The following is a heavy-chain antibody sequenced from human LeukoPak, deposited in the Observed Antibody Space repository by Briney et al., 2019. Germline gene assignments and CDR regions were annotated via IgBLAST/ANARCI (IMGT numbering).Heavy chain of an antibody. Sequence: GGSLRLSCAASGFTFDDYAMHWVRRAPGKGLEWVSGISWNSGSIGYADSVKGRFTISRDNAKNSLYLQMNSLRAEDTALYYCAKGLPDYWGQGTLVTVSS. J-gene: IGHJ4*02. V-gene: IGHV3-9*01. CDR2: ISWNSGSI. CDR1: GFTFDDYA. CDR3: AKGLPDY.